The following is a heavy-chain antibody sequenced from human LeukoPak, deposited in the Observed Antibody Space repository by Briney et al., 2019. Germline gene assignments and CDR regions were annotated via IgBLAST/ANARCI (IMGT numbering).Heavy chain of an antibody. CDR2: IYYSGST. CDR1: GGSVSSGSYY. J-gene: IGHJ4*02. V-gene: IGHV4-61*01. Sequence: ETLSLTCTVSGGSVSSGSYYWSWIRQPPGKGLEWIGYIYYSGSTNYNPSLKSRVTISVDTSKNQFSLKLSSVTAADTAVYYFARDLSIRGGKSHGTFCYLGQGTLVTVSS. D-gene: IGHD3-3*02. CDR3: ARDLSIRGGKSHGTFCY.